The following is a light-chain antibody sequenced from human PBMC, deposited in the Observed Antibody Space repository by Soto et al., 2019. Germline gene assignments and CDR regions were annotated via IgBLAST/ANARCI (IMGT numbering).Light chain of an antibody. CDR2: GVS. V-gene: IGLV2-14*01. J-gene: IGLJ1*01. CDR3: SSHTTSSALQV. CDR1: SSDVGAYKY. Sequence: QSALTQPRSVSGSPGQSVTISCTGTSSDVGAYKYVSWYQQHPGKAPKLMLYGVSKRPSGVSNRFSGSKSGNTASLTISGLQAEDEADYYCSSHTTSSALQVFGTGTKLTVL.